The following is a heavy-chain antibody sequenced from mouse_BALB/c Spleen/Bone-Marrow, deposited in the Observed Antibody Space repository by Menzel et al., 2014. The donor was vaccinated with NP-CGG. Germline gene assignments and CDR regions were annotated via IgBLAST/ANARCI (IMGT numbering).Heavy chain of an antibody. CDR2: INPSNGRT. D-gene: IGHD1-2*01. CDR3: AREAYHGPDY. J-gene: IGHJ2*01. Sequence: QVQLQQPGAELVKPGASVKLSCKASGYTFTRYWMEWAKQRPGQGLEWIGEINPSNGRTNYNEKFKSKATLTVDKSSSTAYMQLSSLTSEDSAVYYCAREAYHGPDYWGQGTTLTVSS. CDR1: GYTFTRYW. V-gene: IGHV1S81*02.